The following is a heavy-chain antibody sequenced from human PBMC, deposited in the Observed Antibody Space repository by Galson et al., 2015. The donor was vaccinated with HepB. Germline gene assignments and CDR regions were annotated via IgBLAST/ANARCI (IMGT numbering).Heavy chain of an antibody. CDR2: ISGSGVTT. V-gene: IGHV3-23*01. J-gene: IGHJ3*02. CDR1: GFSFSNYA. D-gene: IGHD6-19*01. CDR3: AKSKDSGWSYNAFDI. Sequence: SLRLSCAASGFSFSNYAMTWVRQPPGKGLQWVATISGSGVTTFDADSVKGQFTISRDNSKNTLYLEMNNLRADDTAVYFCAKSKDSGWSYNAFDIWGQGTMVTVSS.